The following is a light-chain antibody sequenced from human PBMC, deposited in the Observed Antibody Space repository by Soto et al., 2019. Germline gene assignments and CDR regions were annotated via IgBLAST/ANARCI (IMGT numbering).Light chain of an antibody. CDR1: SSNIGAGYD. V-gene: IGLV1-40*01. Sequence: QSVLTQPPSVSGAPGQRVTISCTGSSSNIGAGYDVHWYQQLPGTAPKLLIYGNSNRPSGVPDQFSGSKSGTSASLAITGLQAEDEADYDCQSYDSSLSGWVFGGGTKLTVL. CDR3: QSYDSSLSGWV. J-gene: IGLJ3*02. CDR2: GNS.